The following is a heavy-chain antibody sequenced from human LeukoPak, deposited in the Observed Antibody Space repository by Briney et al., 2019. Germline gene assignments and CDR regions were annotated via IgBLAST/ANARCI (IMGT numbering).Heavy chain of an antibody. CDR1: GLTYSSYW. Sequence: GGSLRLFCAFSGLTYSSYWMFWFRQASGKGLEWVANINQDGSQKFSVDSVKGRFTISRDNAKNSLSLQMNSLRVEDTAVYYCARDWFDGDYDRFDYWGQGTLVTVSS. J-gene: IGHJ4*02. D-gene: IGHD4-17*01. CDR2: INQDGSQK. V-gene: IGHV3-7*03. CDR3: ARDWFDGDYDRFDY.